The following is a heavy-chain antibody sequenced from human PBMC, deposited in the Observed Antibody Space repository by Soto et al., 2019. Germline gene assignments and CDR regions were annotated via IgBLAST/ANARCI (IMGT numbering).Heavy chain of an antibody. CDR2: IYYSGNT. CDR3: AKRDSSGWYVGAFDI. D-gene: IGHD6-19*01. Sequence: QVQLQESGPGLVKPSQTLSLTCAVSGGSISSDGYYWSWIRQHPGKGLEWLGSIYYSGNTYYNPSLKRRVTISVDTSKNQFSLKLNSVTAADTAVYYCAKRDSSGWYVGAFDIWGQGTMVTVSS. V-gene: IGHV4-31*11. J-gene: IGHJ3*02. CDR1: GGSISSDGYY.